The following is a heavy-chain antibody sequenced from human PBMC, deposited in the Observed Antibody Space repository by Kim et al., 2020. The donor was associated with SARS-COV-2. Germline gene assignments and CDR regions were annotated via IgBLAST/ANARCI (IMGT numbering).Heavy chain of an antibody. CDR2: ISYDGSNQ. V-gene: IGHV3-30-3*01. CDR3: ARGGDGSAAGTSYYYYYG. D-gene: IGHD6-13*01. CDR1: GFTFSSYA. J-gene: IGHJ6*01. Sequence: GGSLRLSCAVSGFTFSSYAMHRVRQAPGKGMELVAGISYDGSNQYSVDSVKVRFTISRDNSKKTLYLQMNSLIAEDTAVYYCARGGDGSAAGTSYYYYYG.